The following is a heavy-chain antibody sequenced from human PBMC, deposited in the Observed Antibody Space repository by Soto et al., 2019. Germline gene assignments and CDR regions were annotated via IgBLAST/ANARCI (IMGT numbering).Heavy chain of an antibody. CDR3: ARAGYCTNGVCSSFDY. CDR1: GGTFSSYA. V-gene: IGHV1-69*13. J-gene: IGHJ4*02. CDR2: IIPIFGTA. D-gene: IGHD2-8*01. Sequence: AASVKVSCKASGGTFSSYAIGWVRQAPGQGLEWMGGIIPIFGTANYAQKFQGRVTITADESTSTAYMELSSLRSEDTAVYYCARAGYCTNGVCSSFDYWGQGTLVTVSS.